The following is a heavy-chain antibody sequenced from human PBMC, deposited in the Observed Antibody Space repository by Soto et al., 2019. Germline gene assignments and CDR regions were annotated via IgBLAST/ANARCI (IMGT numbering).Heavy chain of an antibody. V-gene: IGHV4-39*01. J-gene: IGHJ4*02. CDR2: IYYSGST. Sequence: PSETLSLTCTVSGGSISSSSYYLGWIRQPPGKGLEWIGSIYYSGSTYYNPSLKSRVTISVDTSKNQFSLKLSSVTAADTAVYYCARGSPLWFGNSREVFTYWGRGTLVIVSS. D-gene: IGHD3-10*01. CDR3: ARGSPLWFGNSREVFTY. CDR1: GGSISSSSYY.